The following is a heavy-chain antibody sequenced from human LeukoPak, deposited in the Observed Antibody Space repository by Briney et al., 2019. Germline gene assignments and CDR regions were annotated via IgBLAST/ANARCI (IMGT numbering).Heavy chain of an antibody. CDR3: TRENYVPDS. V-gene: IGHV3-21*04. D-gene: IGHD3-10*02. CDR2: ITSSSSYT. J-gene: IGHJ4*02. Sequence: GGSLRLSCAASGFTFSSDSMNWVRQAPGKGLEWVASITSSSSYTYYAGSVKGRFTISRDDAKNSLFLQMNGLRADDTAVYYCTRENYVPDSWGQGTLVTVSS. CDR1: GFTFSSDS.